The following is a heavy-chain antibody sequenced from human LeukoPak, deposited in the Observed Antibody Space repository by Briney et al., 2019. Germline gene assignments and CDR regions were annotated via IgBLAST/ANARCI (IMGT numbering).Heavy chain of an antibody. CDR3: ATNSDFWTGYYYYYMDV. CDR2: IAVGRGNT. Sequence: SVKVSCKASGSTFTSSTMQWVRQARGQRLEWIGWIAVGRGNTNYAQQFQERVTITRDMSTSTAYMELSSLRSEDTAVYYCATNSDFWTGYYYYYMDVWGKGTTVTVSS. D-gene: IGHD3/OR15-3a*01. J-gene: IGHJ6*03. V-gene: IGHV1-58*02. CDR1: GSTFTSST.